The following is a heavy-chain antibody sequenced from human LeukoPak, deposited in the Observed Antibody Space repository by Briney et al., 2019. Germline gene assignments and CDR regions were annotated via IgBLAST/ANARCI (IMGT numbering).Heavy chain of an antibody. CDR2: MNPNSGNT. CDR1: GYTFTSYD. CDR3: ARDRPLFVYDYGDYLP. V-gene: IGHV1-8*01. J-gene: IGHJ5*02. D-gene: IGHD4-17*01. Sequence: ASVKVSCKASGYTFTSYDINWVRQATGQGLEWMGWMNPNSGNTGYAQKFQGRVTMTRNTSISTAYMELSSLRSDDTAVYYCARDRPLFVYDYGDYLPWGQGTLVTVSS.